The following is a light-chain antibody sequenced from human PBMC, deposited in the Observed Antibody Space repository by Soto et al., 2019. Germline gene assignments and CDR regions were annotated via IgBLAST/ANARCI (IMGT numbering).Light chain of an antibody. CDR3: QQYNSYSAWT. CDR2: KAS. CDR1: QTISSW. Sequence: DIQMTQSPSTLSASVGDRVTITCRASQTISSWLAWYQQKPGKAPKALIYKASSLESGVPSRFSGSGYGTEFTLTISSLQPDDFATYYCQQYNSYSAWTFGQGTKVDIK. J-gene: IGKJ1*01. V-gene: IGKV1-5*03.